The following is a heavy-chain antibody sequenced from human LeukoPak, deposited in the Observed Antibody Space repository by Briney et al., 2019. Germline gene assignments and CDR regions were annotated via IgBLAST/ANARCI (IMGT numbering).Heavy chain of an antibody. V-gene: IGHV3-23*01. J-gene: IGHJ4*02. CDR2: ISGSGGST. CDR3: AKDESAVAGTFFDY. CDR1: GFTFRSYA. D-gene: IGHD6-19*01. Sequence: GGSLRLSCAASGFTFRSYAMSWVRQAPGKGLEWVSAISGSGGSTISADSVKGRFTISRDNPKNALYLQMNSLRAEDTAVYYCAKDESAVAGTFFDYWGQGTLVTVSS.